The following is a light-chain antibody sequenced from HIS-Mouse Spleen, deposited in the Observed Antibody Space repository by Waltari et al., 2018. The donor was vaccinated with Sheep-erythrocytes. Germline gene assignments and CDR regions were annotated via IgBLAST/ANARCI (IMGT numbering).Light chain of an antibody. V-gene: IGLV2-11*01. J-gene: IGLJ2*01. CDR3: CSYAGSYTVV. CDR1: SRDVGHYNY. Sequence: QSALTQPRSVSGSPGQSVTISCTRPSRDVGHYNYVSWYQQHPGKAPQLMIYDVSKRPSGVPDRFSGSKSGNTASLTISGLQAEDEADYYCCSYAGSYTVVFGGGTKLTVL. CDR2: DVS.